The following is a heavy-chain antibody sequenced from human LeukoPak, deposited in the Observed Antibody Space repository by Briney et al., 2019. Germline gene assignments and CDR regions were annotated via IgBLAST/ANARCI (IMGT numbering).Heavy chain of an antibody. D-gene: IGHD5-18*01. V-gene: IGHV4-38-2*02. Sequence: PSGTLSLTCTVSGYTIRTDYYWGWIRQPPGKGPQWIGTINKSGNTYYNPSLRSRVTISVDTSKHQFSLKLSSVTAADTAVYYCARQQGGYSYGPLDYWGQGTLVTVSS. CDR3: ARQQGGYSYGPLDY. CDR2: INKSGNT. J-gene: IGHJ4*02. CDR1: GYTIRTDYY.